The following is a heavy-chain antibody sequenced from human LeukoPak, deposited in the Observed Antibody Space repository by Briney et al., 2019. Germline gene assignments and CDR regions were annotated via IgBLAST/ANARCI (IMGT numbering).Heavy chain of an antibody. CDR2: INPNSGGT. CDR1: GYTFTGYY. CDR3: ARDDHYYYDSSGYPLDI. V-gene: IGHV1-2*02. J-gene: IGHJ3*02. D-gene: IGHD3-22*01. Sequence: ASVKVSCKASGYTFTGYYMHWVRQAPGQGLEWMGWINPNSGGTNYAQKFQGRVTMTRDTSISTAYMELSRLRSDDTAVYYCARDDHYYYDSSGYPLDIWGQGTMVTVSS.